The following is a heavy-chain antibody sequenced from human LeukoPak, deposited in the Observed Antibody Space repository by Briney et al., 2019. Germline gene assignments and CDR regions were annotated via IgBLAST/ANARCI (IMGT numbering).Heavy chain of an antibody. CDR2: IYYSGST. CDR3: ARGPPNYDFWSGYPYGMDV. V-gene: IGHV4-59*01. J-gene: IGHJ6*02. Sequence: PSETLSLTCTVSGVSISSYYWSWIRQPPGKGLEWIGYIYYSGSTNYNPSLKSRVTISVDTSKNQFSLKLSSVTAADTAVYYCARGPPNYDFWSGYPYGMDVWGQGTTVTVSS. D-gene: IGHD3-3*01. CDR1: GVSISSYY.